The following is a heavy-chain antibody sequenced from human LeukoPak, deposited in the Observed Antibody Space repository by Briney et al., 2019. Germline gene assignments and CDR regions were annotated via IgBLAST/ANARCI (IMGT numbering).Heavy chain of an antibody. CDR3: ARPRQPNVKAANFEY. CDR2: IYYSGNT. CDR1: GDSISSSVYD. V-gene: IGHV4-39*01. Sequence: PSETLSLTCAVSGDSISSSVYDWGWVRQPPGKGLEWIGSIYYSGNTYYNPSLKSRVTISVDTSKNQFSLKLTSVTAADTAVYYCARPRQPNVKAANFEYWGQGTLVTVSS. D-gene: IGHD2-15*01. J-gene: IGHJ4*02.